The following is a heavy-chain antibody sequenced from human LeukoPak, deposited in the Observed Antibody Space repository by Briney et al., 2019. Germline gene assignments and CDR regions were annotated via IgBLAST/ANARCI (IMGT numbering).Heavy chain of an antibody. CDR3: ARVQGYCSSTSCYFDY. V-gene: IGHV3-20*04. J-gene: IGHJ4*02. CDR1: GFTFYEFG. Sequence: GGSLRLSCAASGFTFYEFGMSWVRQAPGKGLEWVSGRNGGSTGYAASVTGRFTSSRDNSKNTLYLQMNSLRAEDTALYYCARVQGYCSSTSCYFDYWGQGTLVTVSS. CDR2: RNGGST. D-gene: IGHD2-2*01.